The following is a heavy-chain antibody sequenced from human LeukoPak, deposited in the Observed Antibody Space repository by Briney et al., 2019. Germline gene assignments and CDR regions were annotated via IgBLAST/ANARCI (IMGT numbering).Heavy chain of an antibody. Sequence: PSETLSLTCTVSGGTISSYYWSWIRQPPGKGLEWIAYIYYSGSTNYNHSLKSRVTISVDPSKNQFSLKLSSLNVADTAVYYCARGRGGSSGYYSLRWGRGTLVTVS. CDR3: ARGRGGSSGYYSLR. V-gene: IGHV4-59*01. CDR1: GGTISSYY. D-gene: IGHD3-22*01. CDR2: IYYSGST. J-gene: IGHJ4*02.